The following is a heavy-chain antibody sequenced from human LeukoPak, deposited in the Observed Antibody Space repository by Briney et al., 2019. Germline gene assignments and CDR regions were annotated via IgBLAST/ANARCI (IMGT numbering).Heavy chain of an antibody. CDR1: GFTVSSNY. Sequence: GGSLRLSCAASGFTVSSNYMSWVRQAPGKGLEWVSVIYSGGSTYYADSVKGRFTISRDNSKNTLYLQMNSLRAEDTAVYYCTRGGDPPYYGMDVWGQGTTVTVSS. V-gene: IGHV3-53*01. J-gene: IGHJ6*02. CDR3: TRGGDPPYYGMDV. CDR2: IYSGGST. D-gene: IGHD2-21*02.